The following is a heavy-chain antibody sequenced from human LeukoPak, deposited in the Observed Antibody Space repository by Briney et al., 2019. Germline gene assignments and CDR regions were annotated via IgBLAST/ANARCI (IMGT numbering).Heavy chain of an antibody. CDR1: GYTFTGYY. D-gene: IGHD5-12*01. Sequence: GASVKVSCKASGYTFTGYYMHWVRQAPGQGLEWMGWINPNSGGTNYAQKFQGRVTMTRDTSISTVYMELSRPRSDDTAVYYCARDGLEATADYYSYYGMDVWGQGTTVTVSS. CDR3: ARDGLEATADYYSYYGMDV. CDR2: INPNSGGT. J-gene: IGHJ6*02. V-gene: IGHV1-2*02.